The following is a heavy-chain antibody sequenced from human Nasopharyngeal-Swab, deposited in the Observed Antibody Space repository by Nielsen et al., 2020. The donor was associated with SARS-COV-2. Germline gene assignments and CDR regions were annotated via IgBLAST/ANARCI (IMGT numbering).Heavy chain of an antibody. V-gene: IGHV4-39*01. CDR1: GVSIAYSTFY. CDR3: VRSSSWYYFDY. Sequence: SETLSLTCTASGVSIAYSTFYWGWMRQPPGKGLEWIGHIYYNGNTYQNPSLKSRLTISVDKSKNQFSLQLSSVTAADTAVYYCVRSSSWYYFDYWAQGTQVTVSS. CDR2: IYYNGNT. D-gene: IGHD6-13*01. J-gene: IGHJ4*02.